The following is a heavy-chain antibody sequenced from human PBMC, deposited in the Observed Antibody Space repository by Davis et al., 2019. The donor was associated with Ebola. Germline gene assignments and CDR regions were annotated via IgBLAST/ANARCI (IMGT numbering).Heavy chain of an antibody. Sequence: GGSLRLSCAASGFTFNNYYMSWIRQAPGKGLEWVSYITSSGSSIYYADPVKGRFTISRDDAKNSLYLQMNSLRAEDTAVYYCTRAHNYGDSDYWGQGTLVTVSS. J-gene: IGHJ4*02. D-gene: IGHD4-17*01. CDR3: TRAHNYGDSDY. V-gene: IGHV3-11*01. CDR1: GFTFNNYY. CDR2: ITSSGSSI.